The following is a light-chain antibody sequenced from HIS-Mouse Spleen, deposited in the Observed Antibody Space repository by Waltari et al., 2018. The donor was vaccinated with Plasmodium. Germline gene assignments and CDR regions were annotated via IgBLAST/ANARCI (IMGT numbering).Light chain of an antibody. Sequence: QSALTQPASVSGSPGQSITISCTGTSSDVGSYNLVSWYQQHPCKAPKLMIYEGSKLPSGVAKRCSGSKSGNTASLTISGLQAEDEADYYCCSYAGSRMVFGGGTKLTVL. CDR3: CSYAGSRMV. V-gene: IGLV2-23*01. CDR1: SSDVGSYNL. CDR2: EGS. J-gene: IGLJ2*01.